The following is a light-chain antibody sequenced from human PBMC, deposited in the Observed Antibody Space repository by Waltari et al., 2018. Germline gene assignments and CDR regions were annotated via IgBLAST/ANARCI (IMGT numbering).Light chain of an antibody. Sequence: EVLMTQSPATLSVSPGERATLSCRASQSISRNLAWYQQKPGQAPRLLIYGASTRATGIPARFSGSGSGTEFTLSISSLQSEDFAVYYCQQCNNWRTFGQGTKLEIK. V-gene: IGKV3-15*01. CDR1: QSISRN. CDR2: GAS. CDR3: QQCNNWRT. J-gene: IGKJ2*01.